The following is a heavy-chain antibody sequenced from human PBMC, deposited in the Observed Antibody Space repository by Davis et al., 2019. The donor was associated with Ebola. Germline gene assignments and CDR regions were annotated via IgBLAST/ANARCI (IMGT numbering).Heavy chain of an antibody. V-gene: IGHV3-23*01. CDR3: AKGHPQRYSYGHDY. Sequence: PGGSLRLSCAASGFIFSNYAMSWVRQAPGKGLEWVSTISGSGRDTYYADSVKGRFTISRDNSKNTLYLQMNSLRAEDTAVHYCAKGHPQRYSYGHDYWGRGTLVTVPS. CDR2: ISGSGRDT. CDR1: GFIFSNYA. D-gene: IGHD5-18*01. J-gene: IGHJ4*02.